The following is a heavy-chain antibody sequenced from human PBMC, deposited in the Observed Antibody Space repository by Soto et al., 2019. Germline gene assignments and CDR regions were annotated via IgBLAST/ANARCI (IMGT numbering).Heavy chain of an antibody. V-gene: IGHV4-39*01. D-gene: IGHD2-2*01. CDR3: AAAQVIGYCISTSCYANWFDP. CDR2: IYYSGST. J-gene: IGHJ5*02. CDR1: GGSISSSSYY. Sequence: QLQLQESGPGLVKPSETLSLTCTVSGGSISSSSYYWGWIRQPPGKGLEWIGSIYYSGSTYYNPSLKSRVTISVDTSKNQFSLKLSSVTAADTAVYYCAAAQVIGYCISTSCYANWFDPWGQGTLVTVSS.